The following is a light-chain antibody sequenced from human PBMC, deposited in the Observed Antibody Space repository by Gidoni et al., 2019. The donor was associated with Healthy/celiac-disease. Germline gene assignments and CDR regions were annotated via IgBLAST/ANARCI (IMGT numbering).Light chain of an antibody. CDR1: QGISSY. CDR3: QQYYSYPWT. V-gene: IGKV1-8*01. Sequence: IRMTQSPSSFSASTGDRVTITCRASQGISSYLAWYQQKPGKAPKLLIYAASTLQSGVPSRSSGSGSGTDFTLTISCLQSEDFATYYCQQYYSYPWTFGQGTKVEIK. J-gene: IGKJ1*01. CDR2: AAS.